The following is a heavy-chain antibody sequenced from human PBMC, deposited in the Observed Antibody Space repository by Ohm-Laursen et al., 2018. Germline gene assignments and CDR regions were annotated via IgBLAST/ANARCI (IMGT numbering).Heavy chain of an antibody. Sequence: SLRLSCAASGFTFSSYPMNWVRQAPGKGLEWLSYIDGYSSYIYYADSVKGRFTISRDNADNSLYLQMNSLRAEDTAVYYCARTVGMMTNFDFWGQGTLVTVSS. CDR1: GFTFSSYP. CDR2: IDGYSSYI. V-gene: IGHV3-21*05. CDR3: ARTVGMMTNFDF. J-gene: IGHJ4*02. D-gene: IGHD4-23*01.